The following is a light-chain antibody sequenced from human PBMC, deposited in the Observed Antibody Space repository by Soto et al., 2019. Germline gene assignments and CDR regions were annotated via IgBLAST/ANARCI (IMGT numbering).Light chain of an antibody. CDR1: ESISDW. J-gene: IGKJ2*01. Sequence: DIQMTQSPSTLSASVGDRVTITCRASESISDWLAWYQQKPGKAPKLLIYKASSLGSGVPSRFSGSGSGAEFTLTISSLQPDDFATYYCQQYNSYMYTFGQGTKLEIK. V-gene: IGKV1-5*03. CDR3: QQYNSYMYT. CDR2: KAS.